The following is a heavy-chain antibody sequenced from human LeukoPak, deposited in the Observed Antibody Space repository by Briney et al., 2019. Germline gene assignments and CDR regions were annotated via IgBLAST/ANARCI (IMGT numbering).Heavy chain of an antibody. V-gene: IGHV3-49*04. D-gene: IGHD5-24*01. CDR2: IRSKAYGGTA. CDR3: VRVIRGYNANGDY. CDR1: GFTFVDHA. J-gene: IGHJ4*02. Sequence: GGSLRLSCTTSGFTFVDHAMSWVRQAPGKGLEWVGFIRSKAYGGTAQYAASVKGRFTISRDDSKSLAYLQMNSLETEDTAVYYCVRVIRGYNANGDYWGQGTLVTVSS.